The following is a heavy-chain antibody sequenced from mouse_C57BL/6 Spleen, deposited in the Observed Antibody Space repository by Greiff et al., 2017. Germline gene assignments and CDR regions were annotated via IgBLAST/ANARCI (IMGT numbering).Heavy chain of an antibody. CDR2: IDPVTGGT. CDR3: TRFGDDGLYYFDY. CDR1: GYTFTDYE. D-gene: IGHD2-3*01. Sequence: QVQLQQSGAELVRPGASVTLSCKASGYTFTDYEMHWVKQTPVHGLEWIGAIDPVTGGTAYNQKFKGKAILTADKSSSTAYMELRSLTSEDSAVYYCTRFGDDGLYYFDYWGQGTTLTVSS. J-gene: IGHJ2*01. V-gene: IGHV1-15*01.